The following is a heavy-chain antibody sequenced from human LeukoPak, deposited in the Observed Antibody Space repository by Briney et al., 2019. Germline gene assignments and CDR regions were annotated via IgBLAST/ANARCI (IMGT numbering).Heavy chain of an antibody. CDR2: ISSSGSYI. CDR1: GFTFSSYS. CDR3: AREFALYPAD. J-gene: IGHJ4*02. Sequence: GGSERLSCATSGFTFSSYSMNWVRQAPGKGLEWVSSISSSGSYIYYADSVKGRFTISRDNAKKSLYLQMNSLRAEDTAVYYCAREFALYPADWGEGTLVTVSS. V-gene: IGHV3-21*01. D-gene: IGHD6-13*01.